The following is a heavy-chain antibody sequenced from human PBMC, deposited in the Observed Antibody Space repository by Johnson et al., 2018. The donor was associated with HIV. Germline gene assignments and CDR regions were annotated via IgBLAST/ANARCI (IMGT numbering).Heavy chain of an antibody. CDR2: ISYDGSNK. CDR1: RFTFSSHA. D-gene: IGHD6-13*01. CDR3: ARFRSSNWFDAFDI. J-gene: IGHJ3*02. V-gene: IGHV3-30*14. Sequence: QVQLVESGGGVVQPGRSLRLSCAASRFTFSSHAMPWVRQAPGKGLEWVAVISYDGSNKYYADSVKGRFTISRDNSKNTLYLQMNSLRAEDTAVYYCARFRSSNWFDAFDIWGQGTMVTVSS.